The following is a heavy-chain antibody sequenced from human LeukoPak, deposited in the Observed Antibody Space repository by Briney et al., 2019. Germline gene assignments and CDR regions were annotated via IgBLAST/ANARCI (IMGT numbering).Heavy chain of an antibody. CDR1: GYTFTSYG. CDR2: ISAYNGNT. Sequence: ASVKVSCKASGYTFTSYGISWVRQAPGQELEWMGWISAYNGNTNYAQKLQGRVTMTTDTSTSTAYMELRSLRSDDTAVYYCARDPLYYYGSGSPNWFDPWGQGTLVTVSS. CDR3: ARDPLYYYGSGSPNWFDP. V-gene: IGHV1-18*01. J-gene: IGHJ5*02. D-gene: IGHD3-10*01.